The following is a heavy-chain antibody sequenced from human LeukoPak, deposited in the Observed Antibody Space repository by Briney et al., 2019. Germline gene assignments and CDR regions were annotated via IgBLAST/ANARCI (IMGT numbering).Heavy chain of an antibody. D-gene: IGHD2-15*01. CDR3: ARYYCSGGSCLPVYNWFDP. J-gene: IGHJ5*02. Sequence: PSETLSLTWAVYGGSFSGYYWSWIRQPPGKGLEWIGEINHSGSTNYNPSLKSRVTISVDTSKNQFSLKLSSMTAADTAVYYCARYYCSGGSCLPVYNWFDPWGQGTLVTVSS. CDR2: INHSGST. V-gene: IGHV4-34*01. CDR1: GGSFSGYY.